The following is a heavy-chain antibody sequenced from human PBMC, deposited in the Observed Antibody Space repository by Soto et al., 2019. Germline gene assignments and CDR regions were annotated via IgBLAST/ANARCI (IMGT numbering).Heavy chain of an antibody. J-gene: IGHJ6*02. CDR3: ARHGFGPLHGRVDV. V-gene: IGHV4-59*08. Sequence: QVQLQESGPGRVKPSETLSLTCTVSGDSLTNYYCSWFRQPPGKGLEWIGYIMYSGYSAYNLSLKRRVTMSMDTSKTQFSLMLESVTATDTAVYYCARHGFGPLHGRVDVWGQGTTVIVSS. CDR1: GDSLTNYY. CDR2: IMYSGYS. D-gene: IGHD3-10*01.